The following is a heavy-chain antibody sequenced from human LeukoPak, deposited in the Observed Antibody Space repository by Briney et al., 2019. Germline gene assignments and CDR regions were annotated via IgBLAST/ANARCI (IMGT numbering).Heavy chain of an antibody. Sequence: ASVKVSCKASGGTFSSYAISWVRQAPGQGLEWMGGIIPIFGTANYAQKFQGRVTITTDESTSTAYMELSSLRSEDTAVYYCARSGRYCSSTSCYICDYWGQGTLVTVSS. CDR1: GGTFSSYA. J-gene: IGHJ4*02. V-gene: IGHV1-69*05. CDR2: IIPIFGTA. D-gene: IGHD2-2*02. CDR3: ARSGRYCSSTSCYICDY.